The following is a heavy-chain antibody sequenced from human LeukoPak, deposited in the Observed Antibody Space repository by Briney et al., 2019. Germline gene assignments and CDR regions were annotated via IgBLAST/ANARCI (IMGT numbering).Heavy chain of an antibody. J-gene: IGHJ3*02. V-gene: IGHV1-2*02. D-gene: IGHD4-17*01. Sequence: ASVKVSCKASGDTFTDYYMHWIRQAPGQGLEWMGWINPDNGGTNYPLKFEGRVTMTRDTSISTAYMELSRLRSDDTAVYYCARVFGAVHTVTNYDAFENWGQGTMVSVSS. CDR1: GDTFTDYY. CDR2: INPDNGGT. CDR3: ARVFGAVHTVTNYDAFEN.